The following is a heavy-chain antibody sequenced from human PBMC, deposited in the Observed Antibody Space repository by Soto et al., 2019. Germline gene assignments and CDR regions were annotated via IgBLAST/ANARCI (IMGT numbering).Heavy chain of an antibody. V-gene: IGHV3-33*01. CDR3: ATHLLHAFGMDV. J-gene: IGHJ6*02. Sequence: QVQLVESGGGVVQPGRSLRLSCAASGFTFSSYGMHWVRQAPGKGLEWVAVIWYDGSNKYYADSVKGRFTISRDNSKNPLYLQMNSLRAEDTAVYYCATHLLHAFGMDVWGQGTTVTVSS. CDR2: IWYDGSNK. CDR1: GFTFSSYG.